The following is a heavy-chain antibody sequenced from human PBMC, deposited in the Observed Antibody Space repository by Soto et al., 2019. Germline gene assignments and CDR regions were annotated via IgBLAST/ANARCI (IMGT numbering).Heavy chain of an antibody. Sequence: SETLCLTYTGSGGSISSYYWSWIRQPPGKGLEWIGYIYYSGSTNYNPSLKSRVTISVDTSKNQFSLKLSSVTAADTAVHYCARAPRGNYGYPSYFDYWGQGTLVTVS. CDR1: GGSISSYY. CDR3: ARAPRGNYGYPSYFDY. CDR2: IYYSGST. V-gene: IGHV4-59*01. J-gene: IGHJ4*02. D-gene: IGHD3-10*01.